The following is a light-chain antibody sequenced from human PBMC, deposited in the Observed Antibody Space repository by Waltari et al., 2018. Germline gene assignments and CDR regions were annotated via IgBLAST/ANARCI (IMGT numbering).Light chain of an antibody. CDR1: QSVSSSY. J-gene: IGKJ2*01. CDR2: GAS. V-gene: IGKV3-20*01. CDR3: QEYGSSPMFT. Sequence: ETVLTQSPDTLSFSPGERATLSCRASQSVSSSYLAWYQQKPGQAPRLLIYGASSRATGIPDRFSGSGSGTDFTLTISRLEPEDFAVYYCQEYGSSPMFTFGQGTKVEIK.